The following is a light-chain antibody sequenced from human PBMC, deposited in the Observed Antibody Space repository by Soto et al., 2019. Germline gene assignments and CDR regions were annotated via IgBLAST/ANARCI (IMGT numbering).Light chain of an antibody. CDR3: QQYKNWPRT. CDR2: GAS. J-gene: IGKJ1*01. CDR1: QSVSSN. V-gene: IGKV3-15*01. Sequence: EIGMTQSPATLSVSPGERATLSCRASQSVSSNLAWYQQKPGQAPRILIYGASTRATGIPARFSGSGSGTEFTLTISSLQSEDFAVYYCQQYKNWPRTFGQGTKVEIK.